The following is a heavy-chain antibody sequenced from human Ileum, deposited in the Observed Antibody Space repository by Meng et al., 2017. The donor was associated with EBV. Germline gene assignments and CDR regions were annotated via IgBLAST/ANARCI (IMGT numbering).Heavy chain of an antibody. V-gene: IGHV4-30-4*01. Sequence: LQQTRPGLVKPSQTPSLTCAVSGVSISIGFYPWSWIRQPPGKGLEWIGCSGGTYYNPSLKSRLTISVDTSKNQFSLKLDSATAADTAVYYCAIYAVGGSGQGYWGQGTLVTVSS. CDR3: AIYAVGGSGQGY. D-gene: IGHD1-26*01. CDR2: CSGGT. J-gene: IGHJ4*02. CDR1: GVSISIGFYP.